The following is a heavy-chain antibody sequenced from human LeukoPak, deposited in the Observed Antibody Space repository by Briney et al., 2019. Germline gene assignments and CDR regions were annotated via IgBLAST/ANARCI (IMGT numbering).Heavy chain of an antibody. CDR3: AGSVTSRVVLDY. J-gene: IGHJ4*02. CDR1: GGSISSGGYY. Sequence: SETLSLTCTVSGGSISSGGYYWRWIRRHPGRGLEWIEYIYYSGSTYYNPSLKSRVAISVDTSKNQFSLKLSSVTAADTAIYYCAGSVTSRVVLDYWGQGTLVTVSS. CDR2: IYYSGST. V-gene: IGHV4-31*03. D-gene: IGHD3-10*01.